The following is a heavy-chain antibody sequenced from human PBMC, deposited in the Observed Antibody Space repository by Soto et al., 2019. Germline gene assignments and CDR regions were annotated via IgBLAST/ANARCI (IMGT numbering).Heavy chain of an antibody. J-gene: IGHJ4*02. CDR3: ATGIVYDLWRGYYIDF. CDR1: GYTLTELS. Sequence: ASVKVSCKVSGYTLTELSMHWVRQAPGKGLEWMGGFDPEDGETIYAQKFQGRVTMTEDTSTDTAYMELSSLRSEDTAVYYCATGIVYDLWRGYYIDFRGQGTLITLSS. CDR2: FDPEDGET. D-gene: IGHD3-3*01. V-gene: IGHV1-24*01.